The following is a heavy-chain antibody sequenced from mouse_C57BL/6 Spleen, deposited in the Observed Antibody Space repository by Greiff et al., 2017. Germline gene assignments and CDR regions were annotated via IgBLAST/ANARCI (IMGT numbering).Heavy chain of an antibody. V-gene: IGHV1-15*01. CDR2: IDPETGGT. D-gene: IGHD1-1*01. J-gene: IGHJ4*01. CDR3: TRRSNYVRYAMDY. Sequence: VKLMESGAELVRPGASVTLSCKASGYTFTDYEMHWVKQTPVHGLEWIGAIDPETGGTAYNQKFKGKAILTADKSSSTAYMELRSLTSEDSADYYCTRRSNYVRYAMDYWGQGTSVTVSS. CDR1: GYTFTDYE.